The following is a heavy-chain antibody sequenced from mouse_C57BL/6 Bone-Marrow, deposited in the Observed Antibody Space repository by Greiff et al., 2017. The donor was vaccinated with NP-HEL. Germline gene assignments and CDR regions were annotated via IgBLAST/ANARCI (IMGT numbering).Heavy chain of an antibody. V-gene: IGHV14-4*01. J-gene: IGHJ4*01. CDR1: GFNIKDDY. Sequence: EVQLQQSGAELVRPGASVKLSCTASGFNIKDDYMHWVKQRPEQGLEWIGWIDPENGDTEYASKFQGKATITADTSSNTAYLQLSSLTSEDTAVYFCITWDTMVVAKDYSAMDYWGQGTSVTVSS. CDR2: IDPENGDT. D-gene: IGHD1-1*01. CDR3: ITWDTMVVAKDYSAMDY.